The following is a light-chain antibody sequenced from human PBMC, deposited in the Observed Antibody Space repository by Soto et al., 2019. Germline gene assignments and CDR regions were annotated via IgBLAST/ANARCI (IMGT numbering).Light chain of an antibody. J-gene: IGLJ2*01. CDR3: SSYADSSNVV. CDR2: EVS. Sequence: QSVLTQPPSASGSPGQSVTISCTGTSSDVGGYNYVSWYQQHPGKAPKLMIYEVSKRPSGVPDRFSGSKSGNTASLTVSGLQAEDEADYYCSSYADSSNVVCGGGTKLTVL. CDR1: SSDVGGYNY. V-gene: IGLV2-8*01.